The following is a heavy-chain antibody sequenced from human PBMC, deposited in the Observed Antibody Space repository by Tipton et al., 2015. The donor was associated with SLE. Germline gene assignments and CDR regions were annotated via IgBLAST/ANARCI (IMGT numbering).Heavy chain of an antibody. CDR1: GGSFSGYY. Sequence: TLSLTCAVYGGSFSGYYWSWIRQPPGKGLEWIGEINHSGSTNYNPSLKSRVTMSVDTSKNQFSLKLSSVTAADTAVYYCARELGMVAFDIWGQGTMVTASS. V-gene: IGHV4-34*01. J-gene: IGHJ3*02. D-gene: IGHD7-27*01. CDR2: INHSGST. CDR3: ARELGMVAFDI.